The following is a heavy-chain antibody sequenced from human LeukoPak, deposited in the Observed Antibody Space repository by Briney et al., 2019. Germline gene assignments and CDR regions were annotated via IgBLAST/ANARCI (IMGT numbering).Heavy chain of an antibody. CDR1: GGSIRNYY. Sequence: SETLSLTCSVSGGSIRNYYWSWIRQPPGKGLEWIGYIYYSGSTNYNPSLKSRVTMSLDTSKNQFSLNLTSVTAADTAVYYCARGRDGYTDYFDYWGQGTLVTVSS. D-gene: IGHD5-24*01. CDR2: IYYSGST. V-gene: IGHV4-59*01. J-gene: IGHJ4*02. CDR3: ARGRDGYTDYFDY.